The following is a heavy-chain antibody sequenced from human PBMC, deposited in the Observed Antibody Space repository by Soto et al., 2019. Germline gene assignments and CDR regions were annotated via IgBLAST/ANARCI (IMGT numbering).Heavy chain of an antibody. J-gene: IGHJ4*02. V-gene: IGHV5-10-1*01. CDR3: ARPTDSITGTTSDY. CDR1: GYSFTSYW. Sequence: GESLKISCNGSGYSFTSYWISWVRQMPGKGLEWMGRIDPSDSYTNYSPSFQGHVTISADKSISTAYLQWSSLKASDTAMYYCARPTDSITGTTSDYWGQGTLVTVYS. D-gene: IGHD1-7*01. CDR2: IDPSDSYT.